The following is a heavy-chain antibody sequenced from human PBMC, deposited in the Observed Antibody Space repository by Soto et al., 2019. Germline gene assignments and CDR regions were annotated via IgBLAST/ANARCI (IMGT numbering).Heavy chain of an antibody. J-gene: IGHJ1*01. CDR3: AKERKRRSSPCFES. Sequence: ASCRFSLYNSGMEGFLKTPGKGLEWVAVISHDGTVKYYADSVKGRFTISRDNFQNTLDLQMDSLRAEDTAVYYCAKERKRRSSPCFESWGNRTLVTGFS. CDR1: RFSLYNSG. CDR2: ISHDGTVK. V-gene: IGHV3-30*18. D-gene: IGHD6-19*01.